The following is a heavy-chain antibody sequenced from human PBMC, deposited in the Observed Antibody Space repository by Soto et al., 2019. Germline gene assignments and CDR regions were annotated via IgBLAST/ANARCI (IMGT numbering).Heavy chain of an antibody. J-gene: IGHJ4*02. Sequence: SETLSLTCTVSGGSISSYYWSWIRQPPGKGLEWIGYIYHSGSTYYNPSLKSRVTISVDTSKNQFSLKLSSVTAADTAVYYCARLYGFSGFDYWGQGTLVTVSS. CDR3: ARLYGFSGFDY. D-gene: IGHD6-25*01. CDR1: GGSISSYY. V-gene: IGHV4-59*04. CDR2: IYHSGST.